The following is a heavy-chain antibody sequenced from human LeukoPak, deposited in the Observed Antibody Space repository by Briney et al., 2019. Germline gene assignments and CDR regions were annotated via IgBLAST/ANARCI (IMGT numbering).Heavy chain of an antibody. CDR2: ISAYNGNT. V-gene: IGHV1-18*01. Sequence: GASVKVSCKASGYTFTSYGISWVRQAPGQGLEWMGWISAYNGNTNYAQKLQGRVTMTTDTSTSTAYMELRSLRSDDTAVYYCARASPPFGGTVTGGLYNWFDPWGQGTLVTVSS. CDR3: ARASPPFGGTVTGGLYNWFDP. D-gene: IGHD4-17*01. CDR1: GYTFTSYG. J-gene: IGHJ5*02.